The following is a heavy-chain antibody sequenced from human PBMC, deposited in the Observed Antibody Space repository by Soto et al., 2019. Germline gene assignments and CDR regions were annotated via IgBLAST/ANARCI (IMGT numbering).Heavy chain of an antibody. D-gene: IGHD6-13*01. J-gene: IGHJ6*02. CDR1: GGTFSSYA. CDR2: IIPFFGTS. CDR3: ARVGYSTNYGMAV. Sequence: QVQLVQSGAEVKKPGSSVKVSCKASGGTFSSYAVNWVRQAPGQGLEWMGGIIPFFGTSNYAQKFQGRVTITADESTSTAYMELRSLRSEYTAVYYCARVGYSTNYGMAVWGQGTTVTVSS. V-gene: IGHV1-69*01.